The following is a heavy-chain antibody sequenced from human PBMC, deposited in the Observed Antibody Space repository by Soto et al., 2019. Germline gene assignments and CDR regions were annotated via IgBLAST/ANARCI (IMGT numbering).Heavy chain of an antibody. V-gene: IGHV3-11*01. CDR1: GFTFSDYY. J-gene: IGHJ6*02. Sequence: QVQLVESGGGLVKPGGSLRLSCAASGFTFSDYYMSWIRQAPGKGLEWVSYISSSGSTIYYADSVKGRFTISRDNAKNSLYLQMNSLRAEDTAVYYCARVQRCSSTSCIGGYYYYGMDVWGQGTTVTVSS. CDR3: ARVQRCSSTSCIGGYYYYGMDV. CDR2: ISSSGSTI. D-gene: IGHD2-2*01.